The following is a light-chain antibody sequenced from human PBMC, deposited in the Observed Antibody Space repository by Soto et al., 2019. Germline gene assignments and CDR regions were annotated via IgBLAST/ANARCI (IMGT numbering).Light chain of an antibody. J-gene: IGKJ1*01. CDR3: QQYNDYSWT. Sequence: IQMTQSPSTLSASVGDRVAITCRASQSIGIWLAWYQQKPGKAPRFLIYKASSLESGGPSRLSGSGYGTEFTLTISSLPPDDFATYYCQQYNDYSWTFGQGTKVEIK. CDR2: KAS. CDR1: QSIGIW. V-gene: IGKV1-5*03.